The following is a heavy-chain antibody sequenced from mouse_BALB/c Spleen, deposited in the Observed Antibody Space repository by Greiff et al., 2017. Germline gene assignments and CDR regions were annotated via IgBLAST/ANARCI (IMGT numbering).Heavy chain of an antibody. Sequence: EVKLMESGGGLVKPGGSLKLSCAASGFTFSSYAMSWVRQTPEKRLEWVASISSGGSTYYPDSVKGRFTISRDNARNILYLQMSSLRSEDTAMYYCARRVESDGYYWYFDVWGAGTTVTVSS. CDR1: GFTFSSYA. CDR2: ISSGGST. D-gene: IGHD2-3*01. V-gene: IGHV5-6-5*01. CDR3: ARRVESDGYYWYFDV. J-gene: IGHJ1*01.